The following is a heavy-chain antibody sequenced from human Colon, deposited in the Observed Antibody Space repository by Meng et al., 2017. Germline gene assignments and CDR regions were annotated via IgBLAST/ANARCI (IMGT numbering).Heavy chain of an antibody. V-gene: IGHV3-74*01. J-gene: IGHJ4*02. CDR2: INSDEISI. CDR1: GFTFSSYW. CDR3: ARDGGHRGDY. D-gene: IGHD2-15*01. Sequence: VNPREVVIQLCASLTLSCAPSGFTFSSYWMPWVRQAPGKWLLWVSRINSDEISISYADSVKGRFTISRDNAKNTLYLQMNSLRAEDTAVYYCARDGGHRGDYWGQGTLVTVSS.